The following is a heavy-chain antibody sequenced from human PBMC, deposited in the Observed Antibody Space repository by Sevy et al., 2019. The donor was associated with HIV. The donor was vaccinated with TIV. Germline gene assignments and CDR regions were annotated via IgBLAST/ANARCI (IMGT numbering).Heavy chain of an antibody. CDR1: GYTLTKLP. CDR2: FDPEDGET. CDR3: ATLDFWSENPLYGTDV. D-gene: IGHD3-3*01. Sequence: VSVKVSCKVSGYTLTKLPMHWVRQAPGKGLEWMGGFDPEDGETIYAQRFQGRVTMTEDTSTDTAYMELSSLRSEDTAVYYCATLDFWSENPLYGTDVWGQGTTVTVSS. J-gene: IGHJ6*02. V-gene: IGHV1-24*01.